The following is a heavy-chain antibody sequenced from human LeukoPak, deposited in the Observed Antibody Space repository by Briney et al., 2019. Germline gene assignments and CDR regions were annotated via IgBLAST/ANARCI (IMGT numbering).Heavy chain of an antibody. J-gene: IGHJ4*02. CDR2: IFYSGST. D-gene: IGHD3-3*01. V-gene: IGHV4-39*01. Sequence: PSETLSLTCTVSGGSISSSSYYWGWIRQPPGKGLEWIGSIFYSGSTYYNPSLKSRVTLSVDTSKNQFSLKLSSVTAADTAVYYCARRTSNYDFWSGYYDYWGQGTLVTVSS. CDR3: ARRTSNYDFWSGYYDY. CDR1: GGSISSSSYY.